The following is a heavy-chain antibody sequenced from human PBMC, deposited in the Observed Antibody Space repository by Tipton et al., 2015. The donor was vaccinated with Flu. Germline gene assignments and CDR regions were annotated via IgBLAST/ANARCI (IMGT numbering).Heavy chain of an antibody. D-gene: IGHD3-3*01. CDR2: INQDGSER. CDR3: ARDGVADGLYVDT. V-gene: IGHV3-7*03. J-gene: IGHJ2*01. Sequence: SLRLSCAASGFIFSTYGMNWVRQAPGKGLEWVASINQDGSERKYGDSVRGRFTLSRDNARNLMILQMDSLRVDDTAIYYCARDGVADGLYVDTWGRGTLVTVSS. CDR1: GFIFSTYG.